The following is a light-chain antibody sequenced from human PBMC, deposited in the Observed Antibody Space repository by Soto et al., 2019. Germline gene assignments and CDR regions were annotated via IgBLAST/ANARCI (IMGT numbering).Light chain of an antibody. CDR1: QSISSY. CDR3: QQSYSTPWK. Sequence: DIQMTQSPSSLSASVGDRVTITCRASQSISSYLNWYRQKPGKAPKLLIYAASSLQSGVPSRFSGSGSGTDFTLTISSLQPEDFATYFCQQSYSTPWKFGHGTKGDIK. J-gene: IGKJ1*01. V-gene: IGKV1-39*01. CDR2: AAS.